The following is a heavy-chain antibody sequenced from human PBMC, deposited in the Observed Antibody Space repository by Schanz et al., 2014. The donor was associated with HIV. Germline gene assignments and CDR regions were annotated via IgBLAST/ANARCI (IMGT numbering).Heavy chain of an antibody. CDR2: TYHSGIT. CDR3: ARSRTGVVTDNNWFDP. CDR1: GFTFSDYY. Sequence: QVQLVDSGGGLVKPGGSLRLSCAASGFTFSDYYMSWIRQHPGKGLEWIGYTYHSGITNYNPSLKSRVSISVDTSENQSSLKLSSATAAATAVYYAARSRTGVVTDNNWFDPWGQGTLVTVSS. D-gene: IGHD3-3*01. J-gene: IGHJ5*02. V-gene: IGHV4-31*02.